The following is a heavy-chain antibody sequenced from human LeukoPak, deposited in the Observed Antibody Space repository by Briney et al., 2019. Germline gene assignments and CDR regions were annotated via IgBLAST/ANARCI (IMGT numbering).Heavy chain of an antibody. D-gene: IGHD5-18*01. CDR1: GFTVSSNY. V-gene: IGHV3-53*01. CDR3: ARGPEVTQTYFDY. Sequence: GGSLRLSCAASGFTVSSNYMSWVRQAPGKGLEWVSVIYSGGSTYYADSVRGRFTISRDNSKNTLYLQMNSLRAEDTAVYYCARGPEVTQTYFDYWGQGTLVTVSS. J-gene: IGHJ4*02. CDR2: IYSGGST.